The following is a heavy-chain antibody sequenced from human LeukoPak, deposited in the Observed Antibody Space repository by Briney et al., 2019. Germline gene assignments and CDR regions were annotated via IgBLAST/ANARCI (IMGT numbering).Heavy chain of an antibody. CDR2: INWNGGST. Sequence: GGSLRLSCAASGFTLGNYGMSWVRQAPGKGLEWVSGINWNGGSTGYADSVEGRITISRDNAKNSQYLQMNSLRVEDTALYYCARAQTYGDSRLLLDYWGQGTLVTVSS. V-gene: IGHV3-20*04. J-gene: IGHJ4*02. CDR1: GFTLGNYG. D-gene: IGHD4-17*01. CDR3: ARAQTYGDSRLLLDY.